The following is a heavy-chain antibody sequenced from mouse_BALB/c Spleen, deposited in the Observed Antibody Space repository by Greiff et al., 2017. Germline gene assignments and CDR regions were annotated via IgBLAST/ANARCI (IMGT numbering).Heavy chain of an antibody. V-gene: IGHV3-6*02. CDR1: GYSITSGYY. CDR2: ISYDGSN. CDR3: AREELGTFAY. J-gene: IGHJ3*01. Sequence: GSGPGLVKPSQSLSLTCSVTGYSITSGYYWNWIRQFPGNKLEWMGYISYDGSNNYNPSLKNRISITRDTSKNQFFLKLNSVTTEDTATYYCAREELGTFAYWGQGTLVTVSA. D-gene: IGHD4-1*01.